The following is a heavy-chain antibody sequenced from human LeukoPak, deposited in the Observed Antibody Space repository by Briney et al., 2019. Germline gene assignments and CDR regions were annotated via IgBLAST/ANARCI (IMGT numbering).Heavy chain of an antibody. CDR1: GDSVTSGGYL. D-gene: IGHD2-21*02. Sequence: SETLSLTCTVSGDSVTSGGYLWTWIRQHPGKGLDWIGYISNSGTTSYNPSLRSRVSISVDASNNQFSLRLSSVTAADTAVYYCARDVVVTSSPDAFDIWGQGTMVTVSS. V-gene: IGHV4-31*03. J-gene: IGHJ3*02. CDR3: ARDVVVTSSPDAFDI. CDR2: ISNSGTT.